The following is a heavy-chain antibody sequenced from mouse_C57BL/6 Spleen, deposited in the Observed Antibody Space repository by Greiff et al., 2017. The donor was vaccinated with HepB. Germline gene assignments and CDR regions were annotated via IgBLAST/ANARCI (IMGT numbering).Heavy chain of an antibody. CDR1: GYSITSGYD. Sequence: EVKLMESGPGMVKPSQSLSLTCTVTGYSITSGYDWHWIRHFPGNKLEWMGYISYSGSTNYNPSLKSRISITHDTSKNHFFLKLNSVTTEDTATYYCARGGLRQAMDYWGQGTSVTVSS. J-gene: IGHJ4*01. V-gene: IGHV3-1*01. CDR3: ARGGLRQAMDY. D-gene: IGHD2-2*01. CDR2: ISYSGST.